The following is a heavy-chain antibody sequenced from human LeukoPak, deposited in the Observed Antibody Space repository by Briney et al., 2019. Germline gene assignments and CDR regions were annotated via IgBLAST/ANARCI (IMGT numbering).Heavy chain of an antibody. CDR1: GGSVSSGSYY. Sequence: SETLSLTCTVSGGSVSSGSYYWSWIRQPPGKGLEWIGYIYYSGSTNYNPSLKSRVTISVDTSKNQFSLKLSSVTAADAAVYYCARDTRSYDTSGYYYFDYWGQGALVTVSS. CDR2: IYYSGST. CDR3: ARDTRSYDTSGYYYFDY. J-gene: IGHJ4*02. D-gene: IGHD3-22*01. V-gene: IGHV4-61*01.